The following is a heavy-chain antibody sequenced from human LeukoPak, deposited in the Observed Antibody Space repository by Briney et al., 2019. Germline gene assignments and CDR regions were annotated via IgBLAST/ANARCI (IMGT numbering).Heavy chain of an antibody. V-gene: IGHV3-43*01. CDR2: ISWDGDST. J-gene: IGHJ6*03. Sequence: GGSLRLSCAAPGFTFDDYTMHWVRQAPGKGLEWVSLISWDGDSTYYADSVKGRFTISRDNSKNSLYLQIDSLRTEDTAFYYCAKDLGARNYYYYYMDVWGKGTTVTISS. D-gene: IGHD1-26*01. CDR3: AKDLGARNYYYYYMDV. CDR1: GFTFDDYT.